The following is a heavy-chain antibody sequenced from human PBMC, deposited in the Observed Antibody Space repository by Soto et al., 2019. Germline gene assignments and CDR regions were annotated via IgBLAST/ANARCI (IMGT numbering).Heavy chain of an antibody. CDR3: ARDHKAGYYYYGMDA. J-gene: IGHJ6*02. V-gene: IGHV3-48*03. CDR1: GFTCSNYE. CDR2: ISSSGSTL. Sequence: SLRLSCAACGFTCSNYEMNCVRQTPGTGLEWVSYISSSGSTLYYADSVKGRFTISRDSGMTSLYLQMNRQRAEDTAVYYCARDHKAGYYYYGMDAWRQRTTVIVAS.